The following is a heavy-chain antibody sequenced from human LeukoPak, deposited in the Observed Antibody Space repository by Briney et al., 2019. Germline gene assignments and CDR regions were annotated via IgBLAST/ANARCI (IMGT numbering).Heavy chain of an antibody. CDR2: IYYSGST. CDR3: ARGGSSGYYPHYYYYYGMDV. D-gene: IGHD3-22*01. CDR1: GGSISSGDYY. V-gene: IGHV4-30-4*02. Sequence: SETLSLTCTVSGGSISSGDYYWSWIRQPPGKGLEWIGYIYYSGSTYYNPSLKSRVTISVDTSKNQFSLKLSSVTAADTAVYYCARGGSSGYYPHYYYYYGMDVWGQGTTVTVSS. J-gene: IGHJ6*02.